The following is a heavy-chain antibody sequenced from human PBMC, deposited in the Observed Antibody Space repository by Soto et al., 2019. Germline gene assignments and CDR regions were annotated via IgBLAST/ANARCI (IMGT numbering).Heavy chain of an antibody. V-gene: IGHV4-34*01. CDR3: ARSVPAATRHYYYYMDV. Sequence: QVQLQQWGAGLLKSSETLSLTCAVYGGSFSGHFWGWVRQPPGRGPEWIGEITPGEAANYAPSLKGRVTISADTSNNQFSLKLNSVTAAATAVYYCARSVPAATRHYYYYMDVWGKGTTVAVSS. J-gene: IGHJ6*03. CDR1: GGSFSGHF. CDR2: ITPGEAA. D-gene: IGHD2-2*01.